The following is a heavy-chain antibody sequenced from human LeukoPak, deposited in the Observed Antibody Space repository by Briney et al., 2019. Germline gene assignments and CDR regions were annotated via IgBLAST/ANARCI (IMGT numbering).Heavy chain of an antibody. CDR3: ATANYYDSSGYYYFDY. CDR2: IWYDGSNK. Sequence: GGSLRLSCAASGFTFSSYGMHWVRQAPGKGLEWVAVIWYDGSNKYYADSVKGRFTISRDNSKNTLYLQINSLRAEDTAVYYCATANYYDSSGYYYFDYWGQGTLVTVSS. V-gene: IGHV3-33*01. D-gene: IGHD3-22*01. CDR1: GFTFSSYG. J-gene: IGHJ4*02.